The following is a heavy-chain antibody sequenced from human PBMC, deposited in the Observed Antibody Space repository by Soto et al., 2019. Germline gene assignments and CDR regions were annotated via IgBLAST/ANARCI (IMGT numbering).Heavy chain of an antibody. CDR3: ARLVATIRGPYDYIWGSYRINDAFDI. J-gene: IGHJ3*02. CDR1: GYTFTSYG. V-gene: IGHV1-18*01. D-gene: IGHD3-16*02. CDR2: ISAYSGNT. Sequence: ASVKVSCKASGYTFTSYGISWVRQAPGQGLEWMGWISAYSGNTNYAQKLQGRVTMTTDTSTSTAYMELRSLRSDDTAVYYCARLVATIRGPYDYIWGSYRINDAFDIWGQGTMVTVSS.